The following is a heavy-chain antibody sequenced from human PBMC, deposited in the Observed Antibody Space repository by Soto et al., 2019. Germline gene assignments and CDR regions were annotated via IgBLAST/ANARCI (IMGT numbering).Heavy chain of an antibody. CDR1: GFTFSNAW. V-gene: IGHV3-15*07. Sequence: PGGSLRLSCAASGFTFSNAWINWVRQAPGKGLEWVGRIKSKTDGGTTDFAASVKGRFAISRDDSINMVFMQMNSLKTEDTAVYYCTTDSYLPMIPVRFDYWGHGTLVTVSS. CDR3: TTDSYLPMIPVRFDY. CDR2: IKSKTDGGTT. J-gene: IGHJ4*01. D-gene: IGHD3-22*01.